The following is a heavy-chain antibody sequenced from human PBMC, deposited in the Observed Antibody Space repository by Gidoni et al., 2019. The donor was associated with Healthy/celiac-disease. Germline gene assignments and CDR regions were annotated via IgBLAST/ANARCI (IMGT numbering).Heavy chain of an antibody. D-gene: IGHD2-2*02. V-gene: IGHV3-9*01. CDR3: AKDIRDCSSTSCYTRGAFDI. Sequence: EVQLVESGGGWVQPGRSLRISCAASGFTLEDYAMHWVRQAPGKGLECVSGISWNSGSIGYSDSVKGRFTISRDNAKNSLYLQINSLRAEDTALYYCAKDIRDCSSTSCYTRGAFDIWGQGTMVTVSS. J-gene: IGHJ3*02. CDR2: ISWNSGSI. CDR1: GFTLEDYA.